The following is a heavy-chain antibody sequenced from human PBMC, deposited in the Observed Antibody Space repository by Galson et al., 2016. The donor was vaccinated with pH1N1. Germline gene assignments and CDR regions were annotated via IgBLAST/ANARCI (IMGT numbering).Heavy chain of an antibody. CDR2: IYPRDSDT. CDR1: GYSSSTSW. CDR3: ARLAGSGYKPRYFDL. V-gene: IGHV5-51*01. J-gene: IGHJ2*01. D-gene: IGHD5-12*01. Sequence: QSGAEVKKPGESVKISCKGSGYSSSTSWIGWVRQMPGKGLEWMGIIYPRDSDTHYSPSFQGQVTISADNSISTAYLQWSSLQASDTAIFFCARLAGSGYKPRYFDLWGRGTLVSVSS.